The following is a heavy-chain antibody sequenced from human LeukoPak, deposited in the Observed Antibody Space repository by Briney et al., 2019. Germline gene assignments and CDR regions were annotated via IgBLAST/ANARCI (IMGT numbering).Heavy chain of an antibody. CDR3: TREGGVAVAGYGMDV. Sequence: ASVRVSCKASGYTFTSYAMNWVRQAPGQGLEWMGWINTNTGNPTYAQGFTGRFVFSLDTSVSTAYLQISSLKAEDTAVYYCTREGGVAVAGYGMDVWGQGTTVTVSS. V-gene: IGHV7-4-1*02. J-gene: IGHJ6*02. CDR2: INTNTGNP. CDR1: GYTFTSYA. D-gene: IGHD6-19*01.